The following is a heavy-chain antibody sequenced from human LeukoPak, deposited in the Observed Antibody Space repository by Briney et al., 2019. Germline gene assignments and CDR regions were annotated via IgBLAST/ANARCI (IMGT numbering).Heavy chain of an antibody. CDR3: ARGAYYYDSSGYNFDY. D-gene: IGHD3-22*01. CDR2: MDPNSGNT. CDR1: GYTFTSYD. J-gene: IGHJ4*02. V-gene: IGHV1-8*01. Sequence: GASVKVSCKASGYTFTSYDINWVRQATGQGLEWMGWMDPNSGNTGYAQKFQGRVTMTRNTSISTAYMELSSLRSEDTAVYYCARGAYYYDSSGYNFDYWGQGTLVTVSS.